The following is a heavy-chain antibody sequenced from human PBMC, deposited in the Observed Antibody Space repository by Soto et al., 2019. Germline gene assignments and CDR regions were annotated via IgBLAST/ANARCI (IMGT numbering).Heavy chain of an antibody. CDR2: INAGNGNT. CDR3: ARDVGIVGATDWFDP. Sequence: ASVKVSCKASGYTFTSYAMHWARQAPGQRLEWMGWINAGNGNTKYSQKFQGRVTITRDTPASTAYMELSSLRSEDTAVYYCARDVGIVGATDWFDPWGQGTPVTVYS. D-gene: IGHD1-26*01. V-gene: IGHV1-3*01. J-gene: IGHJ5*02. CDR1: GYTFTSYA.